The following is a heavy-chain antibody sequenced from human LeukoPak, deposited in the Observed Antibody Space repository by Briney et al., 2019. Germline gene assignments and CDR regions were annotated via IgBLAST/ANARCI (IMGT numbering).Heavy chain of an antibody. CDR3: ARDDSGSYPDY. Sequence: GGSLRLSCAASGFTFSSYAMSWVRQAPGKGLEWVSSISSSSSYIYYADSVKGRFTISRDNAKNSLYLQMNSLRAEDTAVYYCARDDSGSYPDYWGQGTLVTVSS. J-gene: IGHJ4*02. D-gene: IGHD1-26*01. CDR2: ISSSSSYI. CDR1: GFTFSSYA. V-gene: IGHV3-21*01.